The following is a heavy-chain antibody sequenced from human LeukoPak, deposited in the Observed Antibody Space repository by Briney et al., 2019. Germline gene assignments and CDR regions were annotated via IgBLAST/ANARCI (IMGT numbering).Heavy chain of an antibody. CDR2: ITNGGSTI. J-gene: IGHJ4*02. CDR3: ARDDYGDYQFDY. V-gene: IGHV3-11*04. D-gene: IGHD4-17*01. CDR1: GFTFSDYN. Sequence: PGGSLRLSCAASGFTFSDYNMNWVRQAPGKGLEWVSYITNGGSTIHHADSVKGRFTISRDNAKNSLYLQMNSLRAEDTAVYYCARDDYGDYQFDYWGQGTLVTVSS.